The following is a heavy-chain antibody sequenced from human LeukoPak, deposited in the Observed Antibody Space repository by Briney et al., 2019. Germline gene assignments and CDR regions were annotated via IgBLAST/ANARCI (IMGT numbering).Heavy chain of an antibody. Sequence: ASVKVSCKVSGYTLTELSMHWVRQAPGKGLEWMGGFDPEDGETIYAQKFQGRVTITADESTSTAYMELSSLRSEDTAVYYCARVSQRYHDSGNWFDPWAREPWSPSPQ. J-gene: IGHJ5*02. V-gene: IGHV1-24*01. CDR3: ARVSQRYHDSGNWFDP. D-gene: IGHD3-22*01. CDR2: FDPEDGET. CDR1: GYTLTELS.